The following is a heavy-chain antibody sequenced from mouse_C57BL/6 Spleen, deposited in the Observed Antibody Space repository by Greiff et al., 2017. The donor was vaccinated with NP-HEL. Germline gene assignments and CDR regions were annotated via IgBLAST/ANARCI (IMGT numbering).Heavy chain of an antibody. D-gene: IGHD2-5*01. V-gene: IGHV5-17*01. CDR2: ISSGSSTI. J-gene: IGHJ4*01. Sequence: EVQVVESGGGLVKPGGSLKLSCAASGFTFSDYGMHWVRQAPEKGLEWVAYISSGSSTIYYADTVKGRFTISRDNAKNTLFLQMTSLRSEDTAMYYCVYSNYDYAMDYWGQGTSVTVSS. CDR1: GFTFSDYG. CDR3: VYSNYDYAMDY.